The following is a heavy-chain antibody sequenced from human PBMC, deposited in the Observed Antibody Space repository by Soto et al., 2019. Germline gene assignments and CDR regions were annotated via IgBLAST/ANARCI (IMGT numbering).Heavy chain of an antibody. CDR2: ISGSGGST. V-gene: IGHV3-23*01. D-gene: IGHD3-10*01. Sequence: HPGGSLRLSCAASGFTFSSYAMSWVRQAPGKGLEWVSAISGSGGSTYYADSVKGRFTISRDNPKNTRYLQMNSLRAEDTAVYYCAKVPLWFGELILLVDYWGPGTLVTVFS. CDR1: GFTFSSYA. CDR3: AKVPLWFGELILLVDY. J-gene: IGHJ4*02.